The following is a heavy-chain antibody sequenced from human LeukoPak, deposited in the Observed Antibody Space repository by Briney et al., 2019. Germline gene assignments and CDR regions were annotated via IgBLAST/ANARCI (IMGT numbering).Heavy chain of an antibody. Sequence: GGSLRLSCAATGFTFRNHWMHWVRQTPGKGLVWVSRISSDGSSTTYADSVKGRFTISRANAKNTLYLQMNNLRAEDTAMYYCVRDQRVTGRPDIDYWGQGTLVIVSS. CDR1: GFTFRNHW. V-gene: IGHV3-74*03. D-gene: IGHD6-6*01. CDR2: ISSDGSST. CDR3: VRDQRVTGRPDIDY. J-gene: IGHJ4*02.